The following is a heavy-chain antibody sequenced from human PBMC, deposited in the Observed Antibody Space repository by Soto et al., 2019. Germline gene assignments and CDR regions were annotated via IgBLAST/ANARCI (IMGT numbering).Heavy chain of an antibody. V-gene: IGHV3-23*01. Sequence: EVQLLESGGGLVQPGGSLRLSCAASGFTFSSYAMSWVRQAPGKGLGWVSAISGSGGSTYYADSVKGRFTISRDNSKNTLYLQMNSLRAEDTAVYYCAKDERLGELSASWGQGTLVTVSS. CDR2: ISGSGGST. CDR1: GFTFSSYA. J-gene: IGHJ4*02. CDR3: AKDERLGELSAS. D-gene: IGHD3-16*02.